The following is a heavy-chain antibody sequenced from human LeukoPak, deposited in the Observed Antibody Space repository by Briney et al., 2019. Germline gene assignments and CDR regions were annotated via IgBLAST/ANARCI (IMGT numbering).Heavy chain of an antibody. J-gene: IGHJ6*02. Sequence: GGSLRLSCAASGFTFSSYSMNWVRQAPGKGLEWVSSISSSSSYIYYADSVKGRFTISRDNAKNSLYLQMNSLRAEDTAVYYCAREWGDYGDYVDYFYYYGMDVWGQGTTVTVSS. CDR3: AREWGDYGDYVDYFYYYGMDV. CDR2: ISSSSSYI. V-gene: IGHV3-21*01. CDR1: GFTFSSYS. D-gene: IGHD4-17*01.